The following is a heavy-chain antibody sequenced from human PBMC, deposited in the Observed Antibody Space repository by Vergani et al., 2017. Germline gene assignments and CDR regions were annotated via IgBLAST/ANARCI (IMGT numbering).Heavy chain of an antibody. V-gene: IGHV4-38-2*02. CDR3: ARDSGSYFWYFDL. J-gene: IGHJ2*01. D-gene: IGHD1-26*01. Sequence: QVQLQESGPGLVKPSETLSLTCTVSGYSISSGYYWGWIRQPPGKGLEWIGSIYHSGSTYYNPSLKSRVTISVDPSKNQFSLKLSSVTAADTAVYYCARDSGSYFWYFDLWGRGTLVTVSS. CDR1: GYSISSGYY. CDR2: IYHSGST.